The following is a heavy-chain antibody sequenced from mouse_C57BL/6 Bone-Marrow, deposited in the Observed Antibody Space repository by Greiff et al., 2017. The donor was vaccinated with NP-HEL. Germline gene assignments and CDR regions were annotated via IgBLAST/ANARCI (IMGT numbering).Heavy chain of an antibody. D-gene: IGHD1-1*01. V-gene: IGHV1-80*01. CDR2: IYPGDGDT. CDR1: GYAFSSYW. CDR3: ARLADYYGSSIAY. J-gene: IGHJ3*01. Sequence: QVQLQQSGAELVKPGASVKISCKASGYAFSSYWMNWVKQRPGKGLEWIGQIYPGDGDTNYNGKFKGKATLTADKSSSTAYMQLSSLTSEDSAVYFCARLADYYGSSIAYWGQGTLVTVSA.